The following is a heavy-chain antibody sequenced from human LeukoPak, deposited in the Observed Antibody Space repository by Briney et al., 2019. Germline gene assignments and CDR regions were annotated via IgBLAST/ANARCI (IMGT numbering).Heavy chain of an antibody. V-gene: IGHV4-39*01. CDR1: GGSISSSDYP. D-gene: IGHD4-11*01. J-gene: IGHJ3*02. CDR2: IYYSGST. Sequence: SETLSLTCTVSGGSISSSDYPWGCIRQPPGKGLEWIGTIYYSGSTYYNPSLKSRVTMSVDTSKNQFSLKLSSVTAADTAVYYCARYSTTGDAFDIWGQGTMVTVSS. CDR3: ARYSTTGDAFDI.